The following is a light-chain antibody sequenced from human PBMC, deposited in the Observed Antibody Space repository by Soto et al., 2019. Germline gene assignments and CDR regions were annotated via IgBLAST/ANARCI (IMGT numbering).Light chain of an antibody. CDR1: QGISSA. CDR3: QQFNDDPLT. J-gene: IGKJ4*01. V-gene: IGKV1D-13*01. Sequence: AIQLTQSPSSLSASVGDRVTITCRASQGISSALAWYQQKPGKGPELLIYDASSLESGVPSRFSGSGSGTDFTLTISSLQPEDFATYYCQQFNDDPLTFGGGTKVEIK. CDR2: DAS.